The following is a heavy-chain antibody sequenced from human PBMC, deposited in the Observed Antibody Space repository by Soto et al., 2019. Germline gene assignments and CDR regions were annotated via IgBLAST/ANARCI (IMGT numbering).Heavy chain of an antibody. CDR2: IIPIFRTT. V-gene: IGHV1-69*12. D-gene: IGHD1-26*01. J-gene: IGHJ3*01. CDR1: GDTFDTYT. CDR3: AGGDRGADAFDL. Sequence: QVQLVQSGTEVRKPGSSVNVSCQASGDTFDTYTFSWVRQAPGQGLQWMGEIIPIFRTTKYASRFHGRPTLTADESTRIVYKQLNSLTFEDTAGYYCAGGDRGADAFDLWGQGTMIAVSS.